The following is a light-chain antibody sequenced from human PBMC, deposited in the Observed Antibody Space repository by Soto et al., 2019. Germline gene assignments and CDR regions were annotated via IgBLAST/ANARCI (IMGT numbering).Light chain of an antibody. CDR2: DSF. CDR1: QSVSSY. Sequence: EIVLTQSQATLSLSPGERATLSCRASQSVSSYLAWYQRKPGQAPRLLIYDSFNRATGIPARFSGSGSGTDFTLTISSLEPEDFEVYYCQHRSNWPWTFGQGTKVEIK. J-gene: IGKJ1*01. CDR3: QHRSNWPWT. V-gene: IGKV3-11*01.